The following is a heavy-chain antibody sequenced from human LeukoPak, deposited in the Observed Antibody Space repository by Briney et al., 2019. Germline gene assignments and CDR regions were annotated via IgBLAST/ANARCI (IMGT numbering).Heavy chain of an antibody. Sequence: PGGSLRLSCAASGFTFSSYGMHWVRQAPGKGLEWVAVISYDGSNKYYADSVKGRFTISRGNSKNTLYLQMNSLRAEDTAVSYCAKDEGYFDWSIAFDIWGQGTMVTVSS. CDR3: AKDEGYFDWSIAFDI. CDR2: ISYDGSNK. CDR1: GFTFSSYG. D-gene: IGHD3-9*01. V-gene: IGHV3-30*18. J-gene: IGHJ3*02.